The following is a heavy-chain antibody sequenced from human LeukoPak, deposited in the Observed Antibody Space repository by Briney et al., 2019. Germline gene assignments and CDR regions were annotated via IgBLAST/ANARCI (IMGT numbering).Heavy chain of an antibody. J-gene: IGHJ4*02. CDR2: ISGSGGST. CDR1: GFTFSSYA. CDR3: AKGDSLYDSSGYSYFDY. Sequence: GGSLRLSCAASGFTFSSYAMSWVRQAPGKGLEWVSAISGSGGSTYYADSVKGRFTISRDNSKNTLYLQMNSLRAEDTAVYYCAKGDSLYDSSGYSYFDYWGQGTLVTVSS. D-gene: IGHD3-22*01. V-gene: IGHV3-23*01.